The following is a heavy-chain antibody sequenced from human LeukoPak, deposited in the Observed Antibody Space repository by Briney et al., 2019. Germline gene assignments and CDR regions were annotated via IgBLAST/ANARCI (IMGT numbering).Heavy chain of an antibody. CDR1: GFTFSSYA. CDR3: AREDYYDSSGYPGYFDY. V-gene: IGHV3-30-3*01. CDR2: ISYDGSNK. D-gene: IGHD3-22*01. J-gene: IGHJ4*02. Sequence: GGSLRLSCAASGFTFSSYAMHWVRQAPGKGLEWVAVISYDGSNKYYADSVKGRFTISRDNSKDTLYLQMNGLRAEDTAVYYCAREDYYDSSGYPGYFDYWGQGTLVTVSS.